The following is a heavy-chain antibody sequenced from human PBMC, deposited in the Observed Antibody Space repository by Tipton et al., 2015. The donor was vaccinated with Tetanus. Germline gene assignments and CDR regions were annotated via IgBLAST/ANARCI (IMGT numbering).Heavy chain of an antibody. CDR3: VRRWFGTQYYFGMDV. V-gene: IGHV3-7*01. CDR1: GFTFSSHW. Sequence: TLSLTCEASGFTFSSHWMSWVRQVPGKGLEWVANINQDGSAEFYVDSVKGRFTISRDNSKNSLSLQMNSLRADDTAVYYCVRRWFGTQYYFGMDVWGQGTTVTVSS. J-gene: IGHJ6*02. D-gene: IGHD2/OR15-2a*01. CDR2: INQDGSAE.